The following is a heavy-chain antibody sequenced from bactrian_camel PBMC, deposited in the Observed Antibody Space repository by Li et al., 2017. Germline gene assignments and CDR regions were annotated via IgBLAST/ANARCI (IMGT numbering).Heavy chain of an antibody. D-gene: IGHD5*01. CDR2: RDSRGRT. V-gene: IGHV3S53*01. CDR1: GPAHLKNC. Sequence: HVQLVESGGGSVQAGGSLSLSCAVSGPAHLKNCMGWVRQAPGKEREVVAARDSRGRTSYAESVKGRFTISQDNDKNTLFLHLNNLKPEDSAMYYCAADRCLSLPPEGWDVLIGGDYSAQGTQVTVS. J-gene: IGHJ4*01.